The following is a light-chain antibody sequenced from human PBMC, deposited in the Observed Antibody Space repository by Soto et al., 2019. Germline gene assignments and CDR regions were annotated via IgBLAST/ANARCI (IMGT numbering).Light chain of an antibody. Sequence: EIVMTQSPATLSVSPGERATLSCRASQSVSSNLAWYQQKPGQAPRLLIYGASTRATGIPARFSGSGSGTDFTLSISRLEPEDFAIYYCQQYNNWPITFGQGTRLE. CDR2: GAS. V-gene: IGKV3-15*01. CDR1: QSVSSN. J-gene: IGKJ5*01. CDR3: QQYNNWPIT.